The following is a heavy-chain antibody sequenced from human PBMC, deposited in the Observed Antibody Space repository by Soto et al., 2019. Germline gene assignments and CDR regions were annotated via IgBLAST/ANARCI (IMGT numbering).Heavy chain of an antibody. V-gene: IGHV3-30*03. CDR1: GFTFSSYG. J-gene: IGHJ3*02. Sequence: QVQLVESGGGVVQPGRSLRLSCVASGFTFSSYGMHWVRQAPGKGLEWVAVISYDGSNKYYADSVKGRFTISRDNSKNTLYLQMNSLRAEDTAVYYCAAGGGLTAFDIWGQGTMVTVSS. D-gene: IGHD3-16*01. CDR3: AAGGGLTAFDI. CDR2: ISYDGSNK.